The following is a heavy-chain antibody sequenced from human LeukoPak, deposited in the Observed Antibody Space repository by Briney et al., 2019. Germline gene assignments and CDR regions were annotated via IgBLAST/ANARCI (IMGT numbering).Heavy chain of an antibody. J-gene: IGHJ4*02. CDR3: ARATRDYGFDY. CDR2: IYYSGST. V-gene: IGHV4-30-4*01. CDR1: GGSISSGDYY. D-gene: IGHD4/OR15-4a*01. Sequence: PSETLSLTCTVSGGSISSGDYYWSWIRQPPGKGLEWIAYIYYSGSTYYNPSLKSRVTISVDTSKNQFSLKLSSVTAADTAVYYCARATRDYGFDYWGQGTMVTVSS.